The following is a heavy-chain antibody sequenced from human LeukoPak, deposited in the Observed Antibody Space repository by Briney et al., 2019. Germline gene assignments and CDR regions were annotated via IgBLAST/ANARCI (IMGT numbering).Heavy chain of an antibody. CDR2: IIPIFGTA. V-gene: IGHV1-69*05. Sequence: ASVKVSCKASGGTFSSYAISWVRQAPGQGLEWMGGIIPIFGTANYAQKFQGRVTITTDESTSTAYMELSSLRSEDTSVYYCARIYYYDSSNAFDIWGQGTMVTVSS. D-gene: IGHD3-22*01. CDR1: GGTFSSYA. CDR3: ARIYYYDSSNAFDI. J-gene: IGHJ3*02.